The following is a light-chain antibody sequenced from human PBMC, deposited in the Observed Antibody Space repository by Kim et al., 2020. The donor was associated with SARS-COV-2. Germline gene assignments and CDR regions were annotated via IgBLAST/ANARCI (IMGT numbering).Light chain of an antibody. CDR1: SSDVGSYNL. V-gene: IGLV2-23*02. CDR2: EVS. Sequence: QSALTQPASVSGSPGQSITISCTGTSSDVGSYNLVSWYQQHPGKAPKLMIYEVSKRPSGVSNRFSGSKSGNTASLTISGLQAEDEADYYCCSCAGSRVFGVGTQLTVL. J-gene: IGLJ2*01. CDR3: CSCAGSRV.